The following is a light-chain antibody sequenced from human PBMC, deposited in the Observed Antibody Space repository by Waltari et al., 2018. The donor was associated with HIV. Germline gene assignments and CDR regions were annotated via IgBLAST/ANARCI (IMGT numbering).Light chain of an antibody. CDR3: GTWDYTLNSHV. CDR2: DND. V-gene: IGLV1-51*01. CDR1: SSNIGARY. J-gene: IGLJ1*01. Sequence: QSVLTQPPSVSAAPGQKVTISCSGSSSNIGARYVSWDQQHPGTTPKPPIYDNDKRPSDIPDRFSATKSGTSATLGITGLQTGDEADYFCGTWDYTLNSHVFGTGTKVTVL.